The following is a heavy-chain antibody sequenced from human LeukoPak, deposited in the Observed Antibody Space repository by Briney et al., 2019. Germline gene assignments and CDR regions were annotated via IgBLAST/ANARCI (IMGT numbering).Heavy chain of an antibody. CDR3: ARGRLNKYGGDHYQLGLDV. CDR2: INVGNGDT. CDR1: GYIFTTYG. Sequence: ASVKVSCKASGYIFTTYGIHWVRQAPGQRPKWMGWINVGNGDTKYSQKFQGRVTITRDTSASAAYLELISLRFEDTAVYYCARGRLNKYGGDHYQLGLDVWGQGTTVTVSS. V-gene: IGHV1-3*01. J-gene: IGHJ6*02. D-gene: IGHD2-2*01.